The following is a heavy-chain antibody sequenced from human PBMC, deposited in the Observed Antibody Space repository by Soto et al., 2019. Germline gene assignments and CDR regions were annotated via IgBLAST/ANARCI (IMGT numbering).Heavy chain of an antibody. CDR3: ARDRDYDSSGYSYYFDS. D-gene: IGHD3-22*01. CDR2: ISNDGINK. Sequence: GGPLRPSCAASGLTFSSYAMNWVRQAPGKGLEWVAVISNDGINKYYADSVKGRFTISRDNSKNTLYLQMNSLRAEESAEYYCARDRDYDSSGYSYYFDSWGQGTLVTVSS. V-gene: IGHV3-30*04. CDR1: GLTFSSYA. J-gene: IGHJ4*02.